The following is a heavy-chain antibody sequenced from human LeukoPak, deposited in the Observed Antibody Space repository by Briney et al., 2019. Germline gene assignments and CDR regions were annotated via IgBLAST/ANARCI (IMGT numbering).Heavy chain of an antibody. D-gene: IGHD2-2*01. Sequence: PGGYLRLSCATSGFIVSNYYMKWVRQAPGKGLECVSVIYNGGATYYADSVKGRFTISRDNSKNTLYLQMNGLRAEDTAVYFCAREFGSGTFDWGQGTLVTVSS. CDR2: IYNGGAT. V-gene: IGHV3-53*01. CDR1: GFIVSNYY. CDR3: AREFGSGTFD. J-gene: IGHJ4*02.